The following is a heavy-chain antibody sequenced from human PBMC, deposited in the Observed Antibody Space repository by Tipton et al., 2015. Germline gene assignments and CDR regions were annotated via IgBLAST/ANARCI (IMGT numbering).Heavy chain of an antibody. CDR1: GFAFDDYA. D-gene: IGHD4-17*01. J-gene: IGHJ4*02. CDR2: INWNSAVI. Sequence: SLRLSCAASGFAFDDYAMHWVRQVPGKGLEWVSSINWNSAVIGYADSVKGRFTISRDNAKSSLYLQINSLSPEDTALYYCAAANDYGDSLFEYWGQGTLVTVSS. CDR3: AAANDYGDSLFEY. V-gene: IGHV3-9*01.